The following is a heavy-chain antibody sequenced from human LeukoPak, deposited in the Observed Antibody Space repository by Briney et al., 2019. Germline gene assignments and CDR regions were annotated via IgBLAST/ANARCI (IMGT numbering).Heavy chain of an antibody. Sequence: GGSLRLSCAASGFTLSNYAMTWVRQAPGKGLEWVSVISGSSLTIYYADSVKGRFTISRDNSKNTVYLQMNSLRAEDTPRYYCAKDRTGYYGTSPDFDFWGQGTLVTVSS. CDR3: AKDRTGYYGTSPDFDF. D-gene: IGHD3-10*01. J-gene: IGHJ4*02. CDR1: GFTLSNYA. V-gene: IGHV3-23*01. CDR2: ISGSSLTI.